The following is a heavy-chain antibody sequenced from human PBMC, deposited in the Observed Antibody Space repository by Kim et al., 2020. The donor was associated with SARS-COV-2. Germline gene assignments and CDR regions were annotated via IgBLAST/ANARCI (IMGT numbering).Heavy chain of an antibody. Sequence: GGSLRLSCSASGFTFSSYAMHWVRQAPGKGLEYVSAISSNGGSTYYADSVKGRFTISRDNSKNTLYLQMSSLRAEDTAVYYCVSNPADPATFTAFDIWGQGTMVTVSS. D-gene: IGHD1-26*01. V-gene: IGHV3-64D*06. CDR1: GFTFSSYA. CDR2: ISSNGGST. J-gene: IGHJ3*02. CDR3: VSNPADPATFTAFDI.